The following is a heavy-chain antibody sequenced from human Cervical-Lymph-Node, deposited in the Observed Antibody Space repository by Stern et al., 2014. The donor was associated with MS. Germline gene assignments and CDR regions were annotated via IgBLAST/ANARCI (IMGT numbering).Heavy chain of an antibody. CDR3: ARLPIYIAVAGENIDY. V-gene: IGHV5-51*03. Sequence: EVQLVQSGAEVKKPGESLKISCKGSGYSFTSYWIGWVRQMPGKGLEWMGIIYPGDSDPRYSPSFQGQVTISADKSISTAYLQWSSLKASDTAMYYCARLPIYIAVAGENIDYWGQGTLVTVSS. CDR2: IYPGDSDP. J-gene: IGHJ4*02. D-gene: IGHD6-19*01. CDR1: GYSFTSYW.